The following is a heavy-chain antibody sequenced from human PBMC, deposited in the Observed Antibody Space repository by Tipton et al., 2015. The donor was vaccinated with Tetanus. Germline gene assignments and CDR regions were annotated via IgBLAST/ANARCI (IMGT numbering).Heavy chain of an antibody. Sequence: SLRLSCAASGFTFSPYAMSWVRQAPGKGLEWVSDFSERGETTYYADSVKGRFTVSRDKSKNTLYLQMNSLTAADTAVYFCARKGYSYATPGLDNWGQGTLVTVSS. V-gene: IGHV3-23*01. D-gene: IGHD5-12*01. J-gene: IGHJ4*02. CDR1: GFTFSPYA. CDR2: FSERGETT. CDR3: ARKGYSYATPGLDN.